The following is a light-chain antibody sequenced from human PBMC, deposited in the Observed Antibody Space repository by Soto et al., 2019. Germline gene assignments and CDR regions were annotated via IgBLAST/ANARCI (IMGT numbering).Light chain of an antibody. CDR2: DNN. J-gene: IGLJ1*01. V-gene: IGLV1-51*01. CDR3: GTWDSSLSACYV. CDR1: SSNIGNNY. Sequence: QSVLTQPPSLSAAPGQKVTISCSGSSSNIGNNYVSWYQQLPGTAPKLLIYDNNKRPSGIPDRFSGSKSGTSATLGITGLQTGDEADYYCGTWDSSLSACYVFGTGTKVTVL.